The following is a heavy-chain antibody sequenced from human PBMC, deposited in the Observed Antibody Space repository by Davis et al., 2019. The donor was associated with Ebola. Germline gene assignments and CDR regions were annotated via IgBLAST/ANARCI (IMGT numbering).Heavy chain of an antibody. Sequence: SVKVSCKASGGTFSSYAISWVRQAPGQGLEWMGRIIPILGIANYAQKFQGRVTITADKSTSTAYMELSSLRSEDTAVYYCARDGTIAADDAFDIWGQGTMVTVSS. J-gene: IGHJ3*02. CDR3: ARDGTIAADDAFDI. D-gene: IGHD6-13*01. V-gene: IGHV1-69*04. CDR1: GGTFSSYA. CDR2: IIPILGIA.